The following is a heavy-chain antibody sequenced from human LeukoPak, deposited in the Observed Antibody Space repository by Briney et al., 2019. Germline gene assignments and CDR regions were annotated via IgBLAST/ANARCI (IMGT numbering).Heavy chain of an antibody. J-gene: IGHJ3*02. CDR3: ARQDTVTTFEAFDI. CDR1: GGSISSYY. Sequence: PPETLSLTCTVSGGSISSYYWSWIRQPPGKGLEWIGYIYYSGSTNYNPSLKSRVTISVDTSKNQFSLKLSSVTAADTAVYYCARQDTVTTFEAFDIWGQGTMVTVSS. D-gene: IGHD4-11*01. V-gene: IGHV4-59*08. CDR2: IYYSGST.